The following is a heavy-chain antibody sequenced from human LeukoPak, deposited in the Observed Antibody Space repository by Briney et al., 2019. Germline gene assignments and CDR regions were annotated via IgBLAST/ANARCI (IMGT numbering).Heavy chain of an antibody. CDR2: INPNTDYT. V-gene: IGHV1-2*02. CDR1: GYTFTDYN. D-gene: IGHD6-13*01. CDR3: ARFRYSSNWYLLEPFDY. Sequence: AASVKVSCKSSGYTFTDYNLDWVRQAPGQGLEWMGYINPNTDYTNYAQNFQGRVTMTRDKSISPAYMELRRLRSDDTAVYYCARFRYSSNWYLLEPFDYWGQGTLVTVSS. J-gene: IGHJ4*02.